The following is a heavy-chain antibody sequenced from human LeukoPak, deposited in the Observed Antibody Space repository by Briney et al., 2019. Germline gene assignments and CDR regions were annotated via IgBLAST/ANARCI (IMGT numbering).Heavy chain of an antibody. V-gene: IGHV3-21*01. Sequence: GGSLRLSCAASGFTFSSYSMNWVRQAPGKGLEWVSSISSSSSYIYYADSGKGRFTISRDKAKNSLYLQMNSLRAEDTAVYYCARDREEMATIYDYWGQGTLVTVPS. CDR1: GFTFSSYS. J-gene: IGHJ4*02. D-gene: IGHD5-24*01. CDR2: ISSSSSYI. CDR3: ARDREEMATIYDY.